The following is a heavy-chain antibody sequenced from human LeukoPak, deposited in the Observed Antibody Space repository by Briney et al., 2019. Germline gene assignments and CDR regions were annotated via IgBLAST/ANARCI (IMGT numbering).Heavy chain of an antibody. CDR1: GFSFSSYG. CDR3: ARQSSSSHAFDI. D-gene: IGHD6-6*01. J-gene: IGHJ3*02. V-gene: IGHV5-51*01. CDR2: IFPDDSDT. Sequence: GESLKISCKGSGFSFSSYGIVWVRQMPGKGLEWMGIIFPDDSDTRYRPSFQGQVTISADKSISTAYLQWSSLKASDTALYYCARQSSSSHAFDIWGQGTMVSVSS.